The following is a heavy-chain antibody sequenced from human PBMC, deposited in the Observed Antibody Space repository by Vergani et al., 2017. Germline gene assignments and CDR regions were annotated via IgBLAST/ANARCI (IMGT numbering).Heavy chain of an antibody. J-gene: IGHJ4*02. CDR3: AQARWPGATIDY. Sequence: EVQLLESGGGLVQPGGSLRLSCAASGFTFSSYAMSWVRPAPGKGLEWVSAISGSGGSTYYADSVKGRFTISRDNSKNTLYLQMNSLRAEDTAVYYCAQARWPGATIDYWGQGTLVTVSS. V-gene: IGHV3-23*01. CDR1: GFTFSSYA. CDR2: ISGSGGST. D-gene: IGHD1-26*01.